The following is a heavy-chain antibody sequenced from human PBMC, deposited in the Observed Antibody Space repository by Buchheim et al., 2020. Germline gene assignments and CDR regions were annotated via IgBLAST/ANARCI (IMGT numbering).Heavy chain of an antibody. CDR1: GFTFSSYA. J-gene: IGHJ6*03. Sequence: EVQLLESGGGLVQPGGSLRLSCAASGFTFSSYAMSWVRQAPGKGLEWVSAISGSGGSPYYADSVKGRFTISRDTSNNTLYLQMNSLRAEDTAVYYCAKHAARQALLLRGYYYYMDVWGKGTT. D-gene: IGHD6-6*01. V-gene: IGHV3-23*01. CDR2: ISGSGGSP. CDR3: AKHAARQALLLRGYYYYMDV.